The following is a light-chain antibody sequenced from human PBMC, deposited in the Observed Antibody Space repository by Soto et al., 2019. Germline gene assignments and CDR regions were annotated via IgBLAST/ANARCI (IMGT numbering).Light chain of an antibody. V-gene: IGLV2-14*03. Sequence: QSVLTQPPSASGSPGQSVTISCTGTSSVVGGYNEVSWYQQRPGKAPKLMIYDVTNRPSGVSNRFSGSKSGNTASLTISGLQAEDEAYYYCSSHAAGSTLIFGGGTKVTVL. CDR1: SSVVGGYNE. CDR2: DVT. J-gene: IGLJ2*01. CDR3: SSHAAGSTLI.